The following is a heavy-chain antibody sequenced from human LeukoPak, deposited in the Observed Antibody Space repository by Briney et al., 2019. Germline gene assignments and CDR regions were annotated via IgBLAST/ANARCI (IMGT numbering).Heavy chain of an antibody. Sequence: PGGSLRLSCEASGFTFSSYWMSWVRKAPGKGLEWVANIKQDGSEKYYVDSVKGRFTISRDNAKNSLYLQMNSLRAEDTAVYYCARTITGTTGDWGQGTLVTVSS. J-gene: IGHJ4*02. CDR2: IKQDGSEK. CDR3: ARTITGTTGD. D-gene: IGHD1-20*01. V-gene: IGHV3-7*01. CDR1: GFTFSSYW.